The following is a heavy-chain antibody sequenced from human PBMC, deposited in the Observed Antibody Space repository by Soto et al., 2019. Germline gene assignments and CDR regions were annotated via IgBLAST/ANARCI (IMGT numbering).Heavy chain of an antibody. CDR1: GYTFSSYD. CDR3: ASGFPTYYYDSSGYYGAFDI. D-gene: IGHD3-22*01. Sequence: GASVKVSCKASGYTFSSYDISWVRQAPGQGLEWMGWISVYNGNTNYAQKLQGRVTMTTDTSTSTAYMELRSLRSDDTAVYYCASGFPTYYYDSSGYYGAFDIWGQGTMVTVSS. J-gene: IGHJ3*02. CDR2: ISVYNGNT. V-gene: IGHV1-18*01.